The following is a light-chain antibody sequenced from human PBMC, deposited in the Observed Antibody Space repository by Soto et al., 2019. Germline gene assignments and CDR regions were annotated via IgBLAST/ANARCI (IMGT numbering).Light chain of an antibody. V-gene: IGLV2-14*01. CDR3: SSYRASSTLAV. J-gene: IGLJ1*01. CDR2: AVS. Sequence: QSPLTQPASVSGSAGQSITISCPGTSRDAGGYNYVSWYKQHAGKAPKLMIYAVSNRPSGVSNRFSGSKSGNTASLTISGLXAEDEADYYCSSYRASSTLAVFGTGTKVTVL. CDR1: SRDAGGYNY.